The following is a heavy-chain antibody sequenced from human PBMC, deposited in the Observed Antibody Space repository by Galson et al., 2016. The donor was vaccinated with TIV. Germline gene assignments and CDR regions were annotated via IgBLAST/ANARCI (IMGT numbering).Heavy chain of an antibody. J-gene: IGHJ4*02. Sequence: SLRLSCAASGFTFGSYAMTWVRQTPGKGLEWVAIISHDGNNKDFADSVEGRFTISRDSSKNTVFLQMNSLRLEDTAVYYCTRDGRGNWKYVDYFDYWGPGTVVTVSS. CDR1: GFTFGSYA. CDR2: ISHDGNNK. D-gene: IGHD1-7*01. V-gene: IGHV3-30*03. CDR3: TRDGRGNWKYVDYFDY.